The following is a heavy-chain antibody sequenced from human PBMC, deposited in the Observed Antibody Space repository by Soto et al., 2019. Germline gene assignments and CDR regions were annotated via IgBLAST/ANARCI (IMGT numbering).Heavy chain of an antibody. V-gene: IGHV4-39*01. D-gene: IGHD6-13*01. CDR2: IYYSGST. Sequence: SETLSLTCTVSGGSISSSSYYWGWIRQPPGKGLEWIGSIYYSGSTYYNPSLKSRVTISVDTSKNQFSLKLSSVTAADTAVYYCASKDHAAASPYYMDVWGKGTTVTVSS. J-gene: IGHJ6*03. CDR3: ASKDHAAASPYYMDV. CDR1: GGSISSSSYY.